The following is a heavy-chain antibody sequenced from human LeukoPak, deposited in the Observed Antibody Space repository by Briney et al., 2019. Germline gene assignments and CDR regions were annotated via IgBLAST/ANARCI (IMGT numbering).Heavy chain of an antibody. D-gene: IGHD1-7*01. V-gene: IGHV3-73*01. CDR1: GLIFNVSA. CDR2: IRLKPNAYAP. J-gene: IGHJ4*02. Sequence: GGSLRLSCAVSGLIFNVSAIHWVRQASGKGLAWVGRIRLKPNAYAPAYTAAVKGRFTMSRDDSKNTAYLEMNSLKIEDTAVYYCTRPRTHNWNYKDHWGQGTLVTVSS. CDR3: TRPRTHNWNYKDH.